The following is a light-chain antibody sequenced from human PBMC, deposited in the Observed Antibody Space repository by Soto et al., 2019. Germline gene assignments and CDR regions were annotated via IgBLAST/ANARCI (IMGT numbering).Light chain of an antibody. CDR1: SSDVGGYNY. V-gene: IGLV2-14*03. CDR2: DVS. Sequence: QSVLTQPASGYGFPGQSITISCTGTSSDVGGYNYVSWYQHHPGKAPKLMIFDVSNRPSGVSNRFSGSKSGNTASLTISELQPEDEADYYCSSYTTSNTRQIVFGTGTKVTV. J-gene: IGLJ1*01. CDR3: SSYTTSNTRQIV.